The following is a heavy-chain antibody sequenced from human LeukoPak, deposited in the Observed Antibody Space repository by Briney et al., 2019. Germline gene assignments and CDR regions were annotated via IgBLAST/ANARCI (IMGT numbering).Heavy chain of an antibody. CDR2: IYYSGST. V-gene: IGHV4-39*07. J-gene: IGHJ4*02. CDR1: GGSISSSSSY. D-gene: IGHD4-23*01. Sequence: SETLSLTCSVSGGSISSSSSYWGWIRQPPGKGLEWIGSIYYSGSTYYNPSLKSRVTISVDTSKNQFSLNLSSVTAADTAMYYCARAVGTSRNFFDYWGQGTLVTVSS. CDR3: ARAVGTSRNFFDY.